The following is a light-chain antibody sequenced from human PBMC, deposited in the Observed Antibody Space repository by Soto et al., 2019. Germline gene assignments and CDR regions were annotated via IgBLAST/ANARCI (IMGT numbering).Light chain of an antibody. Sequence: QSALTQPASVSGSPGQSITISCTGTSSDVGNYNLVSWYQQHPGKAPKLMIYEVSKRPSGVSNRFSGSKSGNTASLTISGLQTEDEADYYCCSYAGSSTDVFGIGTKLTVL. CDR1: SSDVGNYNL. CDR2: EVS. V-gene: IGLV2-23*02. CDR3: CSYAGSSTDV. J-gene: IGLJ1*01.